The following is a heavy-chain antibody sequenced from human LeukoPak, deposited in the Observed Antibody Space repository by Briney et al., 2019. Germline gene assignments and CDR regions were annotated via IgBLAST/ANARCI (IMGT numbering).Heavy chain of an antibody. CDR1: GGSFSGYY. J-gene: IGHJ4*02. D-gene: IGHD3-10*01. CDR2: INHSGST. CDR3: ARRDGFREF. Sequence: SETLSLTCAVYGGSFSGYYWSWIRQPPGKGLEWIGEINHSGSTNYNPSLKSRVTISVDTSKNQFSLELSSVTAADTAVYYCARRDGFREFWGQGTLVTVSS. V-gene: IGHV4-34*01.